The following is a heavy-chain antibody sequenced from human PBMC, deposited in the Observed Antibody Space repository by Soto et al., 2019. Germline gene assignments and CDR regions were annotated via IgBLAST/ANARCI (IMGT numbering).Heavy chain of an antibody. CDR1: GSSISSYY. Sequence: SETLSLTCTVSGSSISSYYWSWIRQPPGKGLEWIGYIYYSGSTNYNPSLKSRVTISVDTSKNQFSLKLSSVTAADTAVYYCARDRADYGGNKYYYYYYGMDVWGQGTTVTVSS. CDR2: IYYSGST. CDR3: ARDRADYGGNKYYYYYYGMDV. D-gene: IGHD4-17*01. V-gene: IGHV4-59*12. J-gene: IGHJ6*02.